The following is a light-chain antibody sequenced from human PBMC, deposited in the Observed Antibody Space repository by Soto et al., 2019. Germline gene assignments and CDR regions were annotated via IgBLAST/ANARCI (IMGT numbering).Light chain of an antibody. Sequence: DIVMTQSPDSLAVSLGERATINCKSSQSVLYSSNNKNYLTWYQQKPGQPPKLLIYWASTRESGVPDRFSGSGSGTDFTLTISSLQAEDGAVYYCQQYYSFPWTFGQGTKVEVK. CDR2: WAS. CDR1: QSVLYSSNNKNY. CDR3: QQYYSFPWT. J-gene: IGKJ1*01. V-gene: IGKV4-1*01.